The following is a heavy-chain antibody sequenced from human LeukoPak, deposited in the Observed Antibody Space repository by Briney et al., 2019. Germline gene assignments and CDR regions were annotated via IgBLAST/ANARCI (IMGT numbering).Heavy chain of an antibody. D-gene: IGHD1-26*01. V-gene: IGHV3-23*01. CDR2: ISTTGGTT. CDR3: ASGIVGANY. CDR1: GLTFSSYG. J-gene: IGHJ4*02. Sequence: GGSLRLSCAASGLTFSSYGMSWVRQAPGRGLEWVSAISTTGGTTYYADSVKGRFTISRDNSKNTLYLQMNSLRAEDTAVYYCASGIVGANYWGQGTLVTVSS.